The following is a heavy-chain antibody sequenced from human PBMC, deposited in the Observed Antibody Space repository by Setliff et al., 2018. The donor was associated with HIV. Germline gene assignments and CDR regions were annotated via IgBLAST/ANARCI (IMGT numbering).Heavy chain of an antibody. D-gene: IGHD6-13*01. V-gene: IGHV2-26*01. CDR3: AHKPRIFAAGTHYFDF. CDR2: IFSNDEK. Sequence: ETLFLTCTVSGGSISSGSYYWSWIRQPPGKALEWLAHIFSNDEKSYSTSLKSRLTISKDTSKSQVVLTMTVMDPVDTATYYCAHKPRIFAAGTHYFDFWGQGTLVTVLL. J-gene: IGHJ4*02. CDR1: GGSISSGSYY.